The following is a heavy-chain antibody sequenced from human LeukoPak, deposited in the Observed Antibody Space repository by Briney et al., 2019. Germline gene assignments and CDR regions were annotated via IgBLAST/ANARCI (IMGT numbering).Heavy chain of an antibody. D-gene: IGHD5-12*01. CDR1: GFTLRSSHG. V-gene: IGHV3-30*18. J-gene: IGHJ3*02. Sequence: GGSLRLSCAAPGFTLRSSHGIHWVRRTPGKGLEWVVVISNDGRNINYADSVKGRFTISRDNSRNTVYLRMNSLRVEDTAVYYCTKGYSGYDYAFDIWGQGTMVTVSS. CDR3: TKGYSGYDYAFDI. CDR2: ISNDGRNI.